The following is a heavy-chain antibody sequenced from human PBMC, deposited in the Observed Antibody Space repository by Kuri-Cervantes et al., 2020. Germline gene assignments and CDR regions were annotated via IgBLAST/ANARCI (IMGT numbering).Heavy chain of an antibody. V-gene: IGHV1-18*01. J-gene: IGHJ4*02. CDR1: GYTFTSYG. D-gene: IGHD6-19*01. Sequence: ASVKVSCKASGYTFTSYGISWVRQAPGQGLEWMGWISAYNGNTNYAQKLQGRVTMATDTSTSTAYMELRSLRSDDTAVYYCARGRRPRYSSGCDYWGQGTLVTVSS. CDR2: ISAYNGNT. CDR3: ARGRRPRYSSGCDY.